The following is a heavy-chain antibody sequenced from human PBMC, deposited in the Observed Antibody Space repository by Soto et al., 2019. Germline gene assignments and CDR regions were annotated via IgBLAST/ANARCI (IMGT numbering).Heavy chain of an antibody. CDR2: ICSNGADK. D-gene: IGHD4-17*01. Sequence: GGSLRLSCAASGITFSTYAMSWVRRAPGKGLECVSTICSNGADKQYSDFVKGRFTVSRDSSKSTLSLQMNSLRAEDTAVYYCAADYLRHNSLNGYYYSYGMDVWGQGTTVTVSS. CDR3: AADYLRHNSLNGYYYSYGMDV. J-gene: IGHJ6*02. V-gene: IGHV3-23*01. CDR1: GITFSTYA.